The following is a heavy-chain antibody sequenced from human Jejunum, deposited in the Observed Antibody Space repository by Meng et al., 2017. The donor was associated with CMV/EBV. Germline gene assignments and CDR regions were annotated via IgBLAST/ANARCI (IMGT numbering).Heavy chain of an antibody. CDR2: IIDNGIYT. D-gene: IGHD6-19*01. J-gene: IGHJ4*02. Sequence: ASEFTFRTYAMSWVRQAPGQGLEWVSSIIDNGIYTYYAHSVRGRFTISRDNSKNTLYLQMNSLRDEDAAIYYCVKGYTSAWYQGPDYWGQGTLVTVSS. CDR3: VKGYTSAWYQGPDY. CDR1: EFTFRTYA. V-gene: IGHV3-23*01.